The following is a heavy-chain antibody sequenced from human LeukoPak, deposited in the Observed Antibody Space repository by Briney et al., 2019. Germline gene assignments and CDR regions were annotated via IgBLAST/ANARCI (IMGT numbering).Heavy chain of an antibody. CDR3: ARRVAVTGRYYFDY. V-gene: IGHV4-59*01. J-gene: IGHJ4*02. CDR1: GGSISSYY. CDR2: IYYSGST. Sequence: SETLSLTCAVSGGSISSYYWTWIRQPPGKGLEWIGYIYYSGSTNYNPSLKSRVTISVDTSKNQFSLKLSSVTAADTAVYYCARRVAVTGRYYFDYWGQGTLVTVSS. D-gene: IGHD2-21*02.